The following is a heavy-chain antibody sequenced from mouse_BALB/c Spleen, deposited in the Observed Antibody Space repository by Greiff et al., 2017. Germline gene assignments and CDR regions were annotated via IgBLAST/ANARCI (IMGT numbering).Heavy chain of an antibody. CDR2: INPSTGGT. D-gene: IGHD3-3*01. V-gene: IGHV1-42*01. Sequence: VQLQQSGPELVKTGASVKISCTASGYSFTDYYMHWVKQSPEQSFEWIGEINPSTGGTSYNQKFKGKATLTVDKSSSTAYMQLKSLTSEDSAVYYCARGDVNYFDYWGQGTTLTVSA. CDR1: GYSFTDYY. CDR3: ARGDVNYFDY. J-gene: IGHJ2*01.